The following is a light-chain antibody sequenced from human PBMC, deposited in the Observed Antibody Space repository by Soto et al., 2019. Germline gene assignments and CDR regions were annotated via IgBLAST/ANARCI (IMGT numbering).Light chain of an antibody. CDR2: RNN. CDR1: SSNIGSNY. V-gene: IGLV1-47*01. CDR3: AAWDDSLYVV. Sequence: QSVLTQPPSASGTPGQRVTISCSGSSSNIGSNYVYWYQQLPGTAPKLLIYRNNQRRSGVPDRFSGSKSGTSASLAISGLRSEYEADYYCAAWDDSLYVVFGGGTKLTVL. J-gene: IGLJ2*01.